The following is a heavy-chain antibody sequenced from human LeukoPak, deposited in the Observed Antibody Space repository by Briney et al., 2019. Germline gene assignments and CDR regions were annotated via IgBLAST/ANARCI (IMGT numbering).Heavy chain of an antibody. J-gene: IGHJ5*02. Sequence: ASVKVSCKASGYTFTIYGISWVRQAPGQGLEWMGWISAYNGNTNYAQKLQGRVTMTTDTSTSTAYMELRSLRSDDTAVYYCARAATHYYDSSGYYIGETYNWFDPWGQGTLVTVSS. CDR1: GYTFTIYG. D-gene: IGHD3-22*01. CDR3: ARAATHYYDSSGYYIGETYNWFDP. V-gene: IGHV1-18*01. CDR2: ISAYNGNT.